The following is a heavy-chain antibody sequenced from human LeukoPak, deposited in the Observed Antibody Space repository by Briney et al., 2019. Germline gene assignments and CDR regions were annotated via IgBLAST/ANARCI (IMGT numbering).Heavy chain of an antibody. CDR3: AREGIVGATLINFDY. D-gene: IGHD1-26*01. Sequence: ASVKVSCKASGYTFTGYYMHWVRQAPGQGLEWMGWINPNSGGTNYAQKFQGRVTMTRDTSISTAYMELSRLRSDDTAVYCCAREGIVGATLINFDYWGQGTLVTVSS. J-gene: IGHJ4*02. CDR2: INPNSGGT. CDR1: GYTFTGYY. V-gene: IGHV1-2*02.